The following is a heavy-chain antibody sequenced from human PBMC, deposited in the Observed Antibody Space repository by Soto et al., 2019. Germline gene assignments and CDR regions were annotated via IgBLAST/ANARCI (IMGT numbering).Heavy chain of an antibody. CDR3: ATLPPRIEVVKTEIPA. CDR1: GGSFSGYY. V-gene: IGHV4-34*01. CDR2: IYHSGIT. Sequence: SETLSLTCAVYGGSFSGYYRTWIRQSPKKGLEWIGEIYHSGITKYNPSLKSRVTISVDKSNNQFSLEMRAVTAADTAVYYCATLPPRIEVVKTEIPAWGQGTLVTVSS. D-gene: IGHD2-15*01. J-gene: IGHJ5*02.